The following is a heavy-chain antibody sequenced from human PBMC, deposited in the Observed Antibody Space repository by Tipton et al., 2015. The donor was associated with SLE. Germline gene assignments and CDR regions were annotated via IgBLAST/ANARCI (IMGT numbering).Heavy chain of an antibody. CDR1: GYSFSRYW. D-gene: IGHD3-9*01. J-gene: IGHJ5*01. CDR2: IYPVDSDT. V-gene: IGHV5-51*03. Sequence: VQLVQSGGEVRKQGESLKISCKGSGYSFSRYWIGWVRQMPGKGLEWMGSIYPVDSDTRYSPPFQGQVTISADMSITTAYLQWNSLRASDTAMDYCVISHPYYILTGCSRESFYSGGHVTLVSVSA. CDR3: VISHPYYILTGCSRESFYS.